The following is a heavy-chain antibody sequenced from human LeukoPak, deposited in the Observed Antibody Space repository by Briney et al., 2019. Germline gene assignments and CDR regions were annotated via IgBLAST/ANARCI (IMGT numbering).Heavy chain of an antibody. J-gene: IGHJ4*02. D-gene: IGHD3-10*01. V-gene: IGHV3-23*01. CDR2: ISGSGGST. CDR3: AGRGSGSYFDY. Sequence: GGTLRLSCAASGFTFNTYGMNWVRQAPGKGLEWVSAISGSGGSTYYADSVKGRFTISRDNSKNTLYLQMHSLRAEDTAVYYCAGRGSGSYFDYWGQGTLVTVSS. CDR1: GFTFNTYG.